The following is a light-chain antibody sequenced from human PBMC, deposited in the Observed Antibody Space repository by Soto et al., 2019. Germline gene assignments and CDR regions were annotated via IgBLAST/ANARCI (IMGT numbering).Light chain of an antibody. Sequence: DIQMTQSPSTLSASVGDRVTITCRASQSISSWLAWYQQKPGKAPKLLIYKASSLKGGVPSRFSGSGSGTEFTLTISSLQPDDIATYYCQQYNSYSGTFGQGTKVEIK. J-gene: IGKJ1*01. CDR3: QQYNSYSGT. CDR2: KAS. CDR1: QSISSW. V-gene: IGKV1-5*03.